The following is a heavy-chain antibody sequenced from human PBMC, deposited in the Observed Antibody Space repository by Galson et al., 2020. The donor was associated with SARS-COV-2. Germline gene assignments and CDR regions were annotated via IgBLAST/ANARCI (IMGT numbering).Heavy chain of an antibody. CDR3: ARWSTLTTIKQYYLDY. CDR2: IYYSGST. CDR1: GGSISSGTYY. Sequence: SETLSLTCTVSGGSISSGTYYWSWIRQHPGKGLEWIGYIYYSGSTYYNPSLKSRLTISVDTSKNQFSLKLSSVTAADTAVYYCARWSTLTTIKQYYLDYWGQGTLVTVSS. D-gene: IGHD2-21*02. J-gene: IGHJ4*02. V-gene: IGHV4-31*03.